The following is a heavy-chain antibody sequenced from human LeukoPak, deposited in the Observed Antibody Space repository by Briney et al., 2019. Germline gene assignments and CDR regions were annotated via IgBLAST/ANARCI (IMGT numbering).Heavy chain of an antibody. CDR1: GFTVSSNY. D-gene: IGHD3-10*01. J-gene: IGHJ4*02. CDR2: IYSGGNT. Sequence: GGSLRLSCAASGFTVSSNYMSWVRQAPGKWLEWVSVIYSGGNTYYADSVKGRFTISRDNSKNTLYLQMNSLRGEDTAVYYCVRDEGFHGSGSNWGQGTLVTVSS. CDR3: VRDEGFHGSGSN. V-gene: IGHV3-66*01.